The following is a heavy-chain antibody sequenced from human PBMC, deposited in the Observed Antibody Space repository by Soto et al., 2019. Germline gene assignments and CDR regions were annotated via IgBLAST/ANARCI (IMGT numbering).Heavy chain of an antibody. CDR2: IYDSGTT. D-gene: IGHD4-17*01. V-gene: IGHV4-39*01. CDR3: ATYYGGNPFDY. CDR1: VGSISSKSYY. J-gene: IGHJ4*02. Sequence: QLRLQESGPGLVEPSETLSLTCSVSVGSISSKSYYWAWIRQPPGKGLEWIGSIYDSGTTYYNPSLKSRVTISVDTSRNQLSLKLSSVTAADTAVYYCATYYGGNPFDYWGQGTLVTVSS.